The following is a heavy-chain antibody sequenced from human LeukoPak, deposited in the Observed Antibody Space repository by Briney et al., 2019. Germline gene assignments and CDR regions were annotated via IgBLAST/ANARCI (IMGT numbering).Heavy chain of an antibody. V-gene: IGHV4-59*01. J-gene: IGHJ6*03. CDR3: ARGAGTVRGYYYYMDV. CDR1: GGSISSYY. D-gene: IGHD6-13*01. CDR2: IYYSGST. Sequence: SETLSLTCTVSGGSISSYYWSWIRRPPGKGLEWIGYIYYSGSTNYNPSLKSRVTISVDTSKNQFSLKLSSVTAADTAVYYCARGAGTVRGYYYYMDVWGKGTTVTVSS.